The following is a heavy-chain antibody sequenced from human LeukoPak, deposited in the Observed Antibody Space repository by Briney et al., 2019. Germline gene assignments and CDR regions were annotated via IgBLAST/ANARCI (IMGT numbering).Heavy chain of an antibody. V-gene: IGHV3-30*18. Sequence: GGSLRLSCTGSGLTFSSYGMHWVRQAPGKGLEWVAVVSHDGGNKYYADSVKGRFTISRDSSKNTLYLQMNSLRAEDTAVYYCAKDGHYYGSEYYFDYWGQGTLVTVSS. J-gene: IGHJ4*02. CDR1: GLTFSSYG. CDR3: AKDGHYYGSEYYFDY. D-gene: IGHD3-10*01. CDR2: VSHDGGNK.